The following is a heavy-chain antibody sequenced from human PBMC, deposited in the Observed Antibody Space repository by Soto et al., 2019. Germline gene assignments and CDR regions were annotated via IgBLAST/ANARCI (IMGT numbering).Heavy chain of an antibody. CDR2: MSHSGGT. CDR1: GGFVTSGSYY. Sequence: QVQLQQWGAGLLKPSETLSLTCAVYGGFVTSGSYYWSWIRQPPGKGLEWIGEMSHSGGTHLNPSLKSRVTISVDTSKNQFTLKMCSVTAADTALYYCARVERGTATTVVDAFDIWGPGTMVTVSS. J-gene: IGHJ3*02. D-gene: IGHD1-1*01. V-gene: IGHV4-34*01. CDR3: ARVERGTATTVVDAFDI.